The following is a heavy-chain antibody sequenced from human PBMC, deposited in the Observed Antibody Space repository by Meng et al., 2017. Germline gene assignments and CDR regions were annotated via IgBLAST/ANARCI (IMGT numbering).Heavy chain of an antibody. Sequence: VQPQRPAPGLVGPSETLSLTCTVSGGSVSSGSYYWSWIRQPPGKGLEWIGYIYYSGSTNYNPSLKSRVTISVDTSKNQFSLKLSSVTAADTAVYYCARDGDYYGSGSYYYYFDYWGQGTLVTVSS. CDR3: ARDGDYYGSGSYYYYFDY. J-gene: IGHJ4*02. CDR1: GGSVSSGSYY. CDR2: IYYSGST. V-gene: IGHV4-61*01. D-gene: IGHD3-10*01.